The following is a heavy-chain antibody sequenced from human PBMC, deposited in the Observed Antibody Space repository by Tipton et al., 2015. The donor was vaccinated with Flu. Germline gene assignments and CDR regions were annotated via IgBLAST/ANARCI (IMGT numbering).Heavy chain of an antibody. V-gene: IGHV4-38-2*02. Sequence: TLSLTCSVSGGSVGSPYCWGWVRRPPGKGLEWIGTVSRTGSTIYNPSLKSRVTISIDTSKNQFSLNMRSVTAADMAVYYCAREGPYSSAWYGLDAFDIWGQGTMVTVSS. CDR1: GGSVGSPYC. CDR2: VSRTGST. D-gene: IGHD6-19*01. J-gene: IGHJ3*02. CDR3: AREGPYSSAWYGLDAFDI.